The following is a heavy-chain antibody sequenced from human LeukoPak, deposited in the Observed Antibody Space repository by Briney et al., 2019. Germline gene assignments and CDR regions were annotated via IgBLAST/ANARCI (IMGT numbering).Heavy chain of an antibody. V-gene: IGHV4-39*01. D-gene: IGHD2-8*01. CDR3: XXLXXXXXXXGXXFFDY. CDR1: GGSLSSSSYY. Sequence: SETLSLTCTVSGGSLSSSSYYWGWIRQPPGKGLEWIGSIYYSGSTYYNPSLKSRVTISIDTSKNQFSLKLSSVTAADTAVYYCXXLXXXXXXXGXXFFDYWGQGTLVTVSS. CDR2: IYYSGST. J-gene: IGHJ4*02.